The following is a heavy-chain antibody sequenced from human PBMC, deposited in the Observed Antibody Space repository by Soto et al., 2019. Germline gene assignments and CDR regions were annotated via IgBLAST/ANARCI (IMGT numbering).Heavy chain of an antibody. D-gene: IGHD6-13*01. CDR3: AREAGLHVSWYFDL. CDR2: IRQDGSEK. CDR1: GFTFSSYW. Sequence: GGSLRLSCAASGFTFSSYWMTWVRQAPGKGLQWVANIRQDGSEKYYVDSVKGRFTISRDNARNTLSLQMNSLRAEDTAVYYCAREAGLHVSWYFDLWGRRTLVTVSS. J-gene: IGHJ2*01. V-gene: IGHV3-7*01.